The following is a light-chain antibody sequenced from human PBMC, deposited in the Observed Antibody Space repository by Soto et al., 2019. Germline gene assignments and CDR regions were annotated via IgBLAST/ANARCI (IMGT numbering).Light chain of an antibody. CDR2: GAS. CDR3: QQYNFWPRT. Sequence: EVVMTQSPGTLSVPPGERATLSCRASQSLSSNLAWYQQKPGQAPKLFIYGASTRATGIPARFNGSGSGTEFTLTISSLQSEDFAVYYCQQYNFWPRTFGQGTKVDIK. CDR1: QSLSSN. J-gene: IGKJ1*01. V-gene: IGKV3-15*01.